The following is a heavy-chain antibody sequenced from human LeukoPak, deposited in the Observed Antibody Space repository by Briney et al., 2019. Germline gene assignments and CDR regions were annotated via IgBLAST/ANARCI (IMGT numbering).Heavy chain of an antibody. CDR2: INIDGSTT. J-gene: IGHJ4*02. V-gene: IGHV3-74*01. D-gene: IGHD2-2*01. CDR1: GFTSITPW. Sequence: GGSLRLSCAASGFTSITPWMYWVRQAPGKGLVWVSLINIDGSTTSYADSVKGRFTISRDNAKNTLFLQMDSLRGEDTAVYYCARDWADCSSTSCYSLEAGYWGQGTLVTVSS. CDR3: ARDWADCSSTSCYSLEAGY.